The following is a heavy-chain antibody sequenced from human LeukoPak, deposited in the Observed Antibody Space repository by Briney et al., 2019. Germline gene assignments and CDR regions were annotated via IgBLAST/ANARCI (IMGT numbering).Heavy chain of an antibody. CDR1: GFTFSSYA. J-gene: IGHJ6*03. CDR3: ARDPYSGSYGDYYYYYMDL. CDR2: ISGSGGST. D-gene: IGHD1-26*01. V-gene: IGHV3-23*01. Sequence: GGSLRLSCAASGFTFSSYAMSWVRQAPGKGLEWVSAISGSGGSTYYADSVKGRFTISRDNSKNTLYLQMNSLRAEDTAVYYCARDPYSGSYGDYYYYYMDLWGQGTTVTISS.